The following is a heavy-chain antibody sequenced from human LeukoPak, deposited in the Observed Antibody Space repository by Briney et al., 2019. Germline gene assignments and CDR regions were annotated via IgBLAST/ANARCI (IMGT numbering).Heavy chain of an antibody. CDR1: EFLFSSYT. CDR3: ARGYYYDSSGYLDY. D-gene: IGHD3-22*01. J-gene: IGHJ4*02. Sequence: PGRSLRLSCAASEFLFSSYTMRWVRQAPGKGLEWVALISYGGRSNKYYADSVKGRFTISRDNSKNTLYLQMNSLRAEDTAVYYCARGYYYDSSGYLDYWGQGTLVTVSS. V-gene: IGHV3-30-3*01. CDR2: ISYGGRSNK.